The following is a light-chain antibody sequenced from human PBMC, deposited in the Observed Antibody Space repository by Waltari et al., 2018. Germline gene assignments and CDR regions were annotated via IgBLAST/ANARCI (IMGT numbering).Light chain of an antibody. J-gene: IGKJ3*01. Sequence: EIVLTQSPGTLSLSPGERATLSCRASQTIASSYLTWYQQKPGQAPRLVIYGTSSRAPGIPDRFSGSGSGTDFTLTISRLEPEDFAVYYCQQYGSSPPEITFGPGTKVDIK. CDR1: QTIASSY. CDR2: GTS. V-gene: IGKV3-20*01. CDR3: QQYGSSPPEIT.